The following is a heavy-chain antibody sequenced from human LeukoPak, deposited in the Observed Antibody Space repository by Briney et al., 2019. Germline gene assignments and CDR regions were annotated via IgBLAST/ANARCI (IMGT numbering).Heavy chain of an antibody. CDR2: INANSGTR. D-gene: IGHD6-19*01. V-gene: IGHV3-23*01. J-gene: IGHJ5*01. CDR1: GFAFSFFA. CDR3: AKPISGGLAVTADWFAP. Sequence: GSLRLSSEASGFAFSFFAMSCLRQAPGKGLEWVSTINANSGTRSYAASVRGRFTISRDNPKNTLYLQLNTLRADDTAVYYCAKPISGGLAVTADWFAPWGQGTLVVVSS.